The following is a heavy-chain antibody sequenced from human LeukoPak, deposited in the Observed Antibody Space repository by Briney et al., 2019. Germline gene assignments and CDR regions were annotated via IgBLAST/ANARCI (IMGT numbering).Heavy chain of an antibody. CDR3: ARDIWGSYPNDY. D-gene: IGHD3-16*01. CDR1: GFTSSSYW. Sequence: GGSLRLSCAASGFTSSSYWMHWVRQAPGKGLVWVSRINGDGSSTNYADSVKGRFTISRDNAKNTLYLQMNSLRVEDTAVYYCARDIWGSYPNDYWGQGTLVTVSS. V-gene: IGHV3-74*01. CDR2: INGDGSST. J-gene: IGHJ4*02.